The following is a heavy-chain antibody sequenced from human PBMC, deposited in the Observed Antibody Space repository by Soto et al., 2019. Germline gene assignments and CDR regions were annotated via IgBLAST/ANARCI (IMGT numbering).Heavy chain of an antibody. CDR3: AKDRGAARPRLSGYFDY. Sequence: QVQLVESGGGVVQPGRSLRLSCAASGFTFSSYGMHWVRQAPGKGLEWVAVISYDGSNKYYADSVKGRFTISRDNSKNTLYLQMNSLRAEDTAVYYCAKDRGAARPRLSGYFDYWGQGTLVTVSS. D-gene: IGHD6-6*01. CDR2: ISYDGSNK. CDR1: GFTFSSYG. V-gene: IGHV3-30*18. J-gene: IGHJ4*02.